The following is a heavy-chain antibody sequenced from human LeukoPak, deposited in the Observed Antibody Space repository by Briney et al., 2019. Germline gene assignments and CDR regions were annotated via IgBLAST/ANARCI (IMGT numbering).Heavy chain of an antibody. D-gene: IGHD6-19*01. V-gene: IGHV4-59*01. CDR3: ARDEGSSGWYRLDY. CDR1: GGSISSFY. CDR2: IYYSGST. J-gene: IGHJ4*02. Sequence: SETLSLTCTVSGGSISSFYWSWIRQPPEKGLEWIGYIYYSGSTNYNPSLKSRVTISVDTSKNQFSLRLSSVTAADTAVYYCARDEGSSGWYRLDYWGQGTLVTVSS.